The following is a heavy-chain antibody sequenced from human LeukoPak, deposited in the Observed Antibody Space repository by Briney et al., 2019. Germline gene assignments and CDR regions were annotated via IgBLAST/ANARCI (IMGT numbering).Heavy chain of an antibody. Sequence: SETLSLTCTVSGGSISSYYWSWLRQPPGKGLEWIGYIYYSGSTNYNPSLKSRVTISVDTSKNQFSLKLSSVTAADTAVYYCARAVGTGYSKGYYFDYWGQGTLVTVSS. D-gene: IGHD3-9*01. CDR2: IYYSGST. CDR1: GGSISSYY. CDR3: ARAVGTGYSKGYYFDY. J-gene: IGHJ4*02. V-gene: IGHV4-59*08.